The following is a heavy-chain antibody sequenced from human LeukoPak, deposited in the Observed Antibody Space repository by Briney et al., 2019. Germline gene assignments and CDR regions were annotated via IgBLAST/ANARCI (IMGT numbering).Heavy chain of an antibody. CDR2: IYYSGST. V-gene: IGHV4-59*01. CDR3: ARVGSGSFDI. J-gene: IGHJ3*02. Sequence: SETLSLTCTVSGGSISSYYWSWIRQPPGKGLEWIGYIYYSGSTNYNPSLKSRVTVSVDTSKNQFSLKLSSVTAADTAVYYCARVGSGSFDIWGQGTMVTVSS. CDR1: GGSISSYY. D-gene: IGHD3-10*01.